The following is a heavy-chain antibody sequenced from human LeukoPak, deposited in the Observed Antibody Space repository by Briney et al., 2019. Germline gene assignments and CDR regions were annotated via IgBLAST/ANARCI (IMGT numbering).Heavy chain of an antibody. V-gene: IGHV1-8*01. CDR1: GYPFTTCE. J-gene: IGHJ5*02. CDR2: VHPNGGNT. CDR3: ARGPRNDP. Sequence: ASVEVSCKTSGYPFTTCEINWVRHAAGQGLEWMGWVHPNGGNTAYAQKFQGRVTMTRDTSISTAYMELSGLTSDDTAVYFCARGPRNDPWGQGTLVTVSS. D-gene: IGHD1-14*01.